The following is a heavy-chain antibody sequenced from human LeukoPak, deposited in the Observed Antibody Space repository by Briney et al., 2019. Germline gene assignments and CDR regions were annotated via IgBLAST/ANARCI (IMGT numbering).Heavy chain of an antibody. D-gene: IGHD2/OR15-2a*01. Sequence: GGSLRLSCAASGFTFSSYAMSWVRQAPGKGLEWVSGISGSGGSTYYADSVKGRFTISRDNSKNTLYLQMNSLRAEDTAVYYCAKASSYYYYYMDVWGKGTTVTISS. CDR1: GFTFSSYA. CDR3: AKASSYYYYYMDV. J-gene: IGHJ6*03. V-gene: IGHV3-23*01. CDR2: ISGSGGST.